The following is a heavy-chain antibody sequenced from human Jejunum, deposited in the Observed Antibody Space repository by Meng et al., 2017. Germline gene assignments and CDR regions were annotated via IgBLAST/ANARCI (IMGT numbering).Heavy chain of an antibody. CDR1: GFNIVDYD. CDR3: AAFMVREVGGY. J-gene: IGHJ4*02. CDR2: INRNGDST. V-gene: IGHV3-20*04. Sequence: GESLKISCAASGFNIVDYDMNWVRQPPGKGLEWVSGINRNGDSTGYADSVKGRFTISKDNAKNSLYLQMNSLTAEDTAFYYCAAFMVREVGGYWGQGTLVTVSP. D-gene: IGHD3-10*01.